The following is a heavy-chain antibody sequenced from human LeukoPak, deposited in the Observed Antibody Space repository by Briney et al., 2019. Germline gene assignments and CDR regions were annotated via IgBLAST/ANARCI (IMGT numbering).Heavy chain of an antibody. D-gene: IGHD3-10*01. Sequence: GGSVKVSCKASGYTFINNWMHWVRQAPGQGLEWIGLINPTGTGTLYAQKFQGRVTMTRDMSTSTDYMELSSLRSEDTAVYYCARDNSVGDIAWWFDPWGQGTLVTVSS. CDR1: GYTFINNW. J-gene: IGHJ5*02. CDR2: INPTGTGT. V-gene: IGHV1-46*01. CDR3: ARDNSVGDIAWWFDP.